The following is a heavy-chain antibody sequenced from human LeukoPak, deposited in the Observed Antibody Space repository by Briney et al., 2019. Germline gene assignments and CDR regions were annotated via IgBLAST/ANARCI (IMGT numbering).Heavy chain of an antibody. CDR1: GDSVSSNSAA. J-gene: IGHJ5*02. CDR2: TYYRSKWYN. Sequence: SQTLSLTCAISGDSVSSNSAAWNWIRQSPSRGLEWLGRTYYRSKWYNDYAVSVKSRITINPDTSKNQFSLQLNSVTPEDTAVYYCARDIEVLEHSFFWFDPWGQGTLVTVSS. D-gene: IGHD1/OR15-1a*01. CDR3: ARDIEVLEHSFFWFDP. V-gene: IGHV6-1*01.